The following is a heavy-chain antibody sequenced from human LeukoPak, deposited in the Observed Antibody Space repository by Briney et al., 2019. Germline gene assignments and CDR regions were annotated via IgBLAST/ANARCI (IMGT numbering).Heavy chain of an antibody. CDR1: GGSFSGYY. V-gene: IGHV4-34*01. CDR3: ARGGKWLRPFDY. J-gene: IGHJ4*02. CDR2: INHSGST. D-gene: IGHD5-12*01. Sequence: KPPETLSLTCAVYGGSFSGYYWSWIRQPPGKGLEWIGEINHSGSTNYNPSLKSRVTISVDTSKNQFSLKLSSVTAADTAVYYCARGGKWLRPFDYWGQGTLVTVSS.